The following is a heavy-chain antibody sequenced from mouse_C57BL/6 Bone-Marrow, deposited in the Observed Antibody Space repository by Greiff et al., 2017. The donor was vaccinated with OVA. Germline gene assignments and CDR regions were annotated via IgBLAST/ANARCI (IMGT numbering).Heavy chain of an antibody. Sequence: VQLQQSGPELVKPGASVKISCKASGYAFSSSWMNWVKQRPGKGLEWIGRIYPGDGDTNYNGKFKGKATLTADKSSSTAYMQLSSLTSEDSAVYFCARSGNWDYFDDWGQGTTLTVSS. V-gene: IGHV1-82*01. CDR3: ARSGNWDYFDD. J-gene: IGHJ2*01. CDR1: GYAFSSSW. D-gene: IGHD4-1*01. CDR2: IYPGDGDT.